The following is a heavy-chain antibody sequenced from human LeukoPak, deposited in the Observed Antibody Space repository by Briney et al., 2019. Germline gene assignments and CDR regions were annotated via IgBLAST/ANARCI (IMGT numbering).Heavy chain of an antibody. CDR1: GVSIRSTSYY. V-gene: IGHV4-39*01. CDR3: ASGYFVHTFDF. J-gene: IGHJ4*02. D-gene: IGHD2-2*03. CDR2: IYFSGNT. Sequence: SETLSLTCTVSGVSIRSTSYYWGWIRQPPGKGLEWIGSIYFSGNTYYNPSLKTRVTISIDTAKNQFSLKLTSVTAADTAIFYCASGYFVHTFDFWGQGTLGTVSS.